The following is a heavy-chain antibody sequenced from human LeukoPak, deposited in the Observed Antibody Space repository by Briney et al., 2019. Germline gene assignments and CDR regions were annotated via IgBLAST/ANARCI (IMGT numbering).Heavy chain of an antibody. CDR1: GFTFSSYS. CDR2: ISKDGSDS. J-gene: IGHJ4*02. V-gene: IGHV3-74*01. Sequence: GGSLRLSCAASGFTFSSYSMNWVRQAPGKGLEWVSRISKDGSDSFYADSVKGRFTISRDNARNTVELQMNSLRPEDTAVYYCARDLHWGASDYWGQGTLVTVSS. D-gene: IGHD1-26*01. CDR3: ARDLHWGASDY.